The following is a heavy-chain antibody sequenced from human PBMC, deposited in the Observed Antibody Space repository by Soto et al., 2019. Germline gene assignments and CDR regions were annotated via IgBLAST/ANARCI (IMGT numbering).Heavy chain of an antibody. CDR1: GGTFSSYI. V-gene: IGHV1-69*02. D-gene: IGHD5-12*01. CDR2: IIPILGIA. Sequence: GASVKVSCKASGGTFSSYIISWVRQAPGQGLEWMGRIIPILGIANYAQKFQGRVTITADKSTSTAYMELSSLRSEDTAVYYCAESGSGSSGYDDYYYYMDVWGKGTTVTVSS. J-gene: IGHJ6*03. CDR3: AESGSGSSGYDDYYYYMDV.